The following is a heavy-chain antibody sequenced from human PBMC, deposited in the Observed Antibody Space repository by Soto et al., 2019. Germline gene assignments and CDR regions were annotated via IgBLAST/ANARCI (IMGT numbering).Heavy chain of an antibody. J-gene: IGHJ4*02. Sequence: QVQLVESGGGVVQPGRSLRLSCAASGFTCSSYAMHWVRQAPGKGLEWVAVISYDGSNKYYADSVKGRFTISRDNSKHTLYWQMDSLRAEDTAVYYCAREGPGIAVAGNFDYCGQGTLVTVSS. CDR2: ISYDGSNK. D-gene: IGHD6-19*01. CDR3: AREGPGIAVAGNFDY. V-gene: IGHV3-30-3*01. CDR1: GFTCSSYA.